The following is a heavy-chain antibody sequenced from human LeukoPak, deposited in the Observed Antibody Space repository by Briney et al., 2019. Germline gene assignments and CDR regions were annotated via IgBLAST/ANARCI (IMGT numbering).Heavy chain of an antibody. CDR3: AAQGGSGDLRY. D-gene: IGHD4-17*01. Sequence: GGSLRLSCAASGFSFSSYEMNWDRQAPGKGLEWVGRIKRIIDGGTTDYAAPVKGRFTVSRDDSINTLYLQMSSLKTEDTAVYYCAAQGGSGDLRYWGQGTLVTVSS. V-gene: IGHV3-15*01. J-gene: IGHJ4*02. CDR2: IKRIIDGGTT. CDR1: GFSFSSYE.